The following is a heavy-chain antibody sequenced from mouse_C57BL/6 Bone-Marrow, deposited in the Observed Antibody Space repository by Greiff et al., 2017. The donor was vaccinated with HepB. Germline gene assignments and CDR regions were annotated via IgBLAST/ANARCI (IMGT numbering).Heavy chain of an antibody. J-gene: IGHJ3*01. Sequence: QVQLKESGAELVRPGASVTLSCKASGYTFTDYEMHWVKQTPVHGLEWIGAIDPETGGTAYNQKFKGKAILTADKSSSTAYMELRSLTSEDSAVYYCTRDYDWFAYWGQGTLVTVSA. V-gene: IGHV1-15*01. CDR2: IDPETGGT. CDR3: TRDYDWFAY. D-gene: IGHD2-4*01. CDR1: GYTFTDYE.